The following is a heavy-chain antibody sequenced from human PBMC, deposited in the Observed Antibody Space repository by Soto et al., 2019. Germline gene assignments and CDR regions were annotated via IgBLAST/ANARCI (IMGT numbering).Heavy chain of an antibody. CDR1: GGTFSTSA. CDR2: IIPVFGTA. V-gene: IGHV1-69*15. J-gene: IGHJ4*02. Sequence: QVQLVQCGAEVRKPGSSVKVSCKASGGTFSTSAMNWVRQAPGQGLEWMGSIIPVFGTATYAQSFQGRLTITADGSTTTGYMELSSLRSEDTAVYYCATQLNGDPDFWGQGTLLIVSS. D-gene: IGHD7-27*01. CDR3: ATQLNGDPDF.